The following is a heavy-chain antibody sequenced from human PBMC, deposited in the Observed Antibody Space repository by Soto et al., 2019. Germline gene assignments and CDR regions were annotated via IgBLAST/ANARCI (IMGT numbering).Heavy chain of an antibody. CDR2: IYYSGST. CDR1: GGSISSSSYY. Sequence: QLQLQESGPGLVKPSETLSLTCTVSGGSISSSSYYWGWLRQPPGKGLEWIGSIYYSGSTYYNPSLRRQVTISVDTSKNQFSLKLTSVAAADTAVYYCARHTPAISISDHWGQGTLVTVSS. D-gene: IGHD2-15*01. CDR3: ARHTPAISISDH. J-gene: IGHJ4*02. V-gene: IGHV4-39*01.